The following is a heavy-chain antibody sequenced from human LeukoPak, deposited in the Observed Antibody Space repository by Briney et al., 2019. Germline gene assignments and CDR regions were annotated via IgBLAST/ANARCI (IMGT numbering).Heavy chain of an antibody. CDR1: GFTFSSYV. D-gene: IGHD5-12*01. CDR3: ARDLYGGYLGLDY. CDR2: ISGSGGST. V-gene: IGHV3-23*01. Sequence: GGSLRLSCAASGFTFSSYVMSWVRQAPGKGLEWVSTISGSGGSTSYADSVKGRFTISRDNSKTTLSLQMNSLRAEDTAVYHCARDLYGGYLGLDYWGQGTLVTVSS. J-gene: IGHJ4*02.